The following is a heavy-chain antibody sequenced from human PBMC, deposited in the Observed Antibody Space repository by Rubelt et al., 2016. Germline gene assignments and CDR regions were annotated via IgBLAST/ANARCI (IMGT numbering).Heavy chain of an antibody. Sequence: QVQLQQWGAGLLKPSETLSLTCAVYGGSFSGYYWSWIRQPPGKGLEWIGEINHGGSTNYHPSLKSRVPISGDTSKNQFYLNLSSVTAADTAVYYCAIAAAAYDYWGQGTLVTVSS. J-gene: IGHJ4*02. CDR1: GGSFSGYY. CDR2: INHGGST. D-gene: IGHD6-13*01. CDR3: AIAAAAYDY. V-gene: IGHV4-34*01.